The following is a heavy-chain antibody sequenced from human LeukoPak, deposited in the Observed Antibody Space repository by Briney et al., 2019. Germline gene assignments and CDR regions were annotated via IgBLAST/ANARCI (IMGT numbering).Heavy chain of an antibody. Sequence: PWRSLRLSCAASGFSFFSYGMHWVRQAPGKGLEWVAVISFDGHDKYYADSVKGRFTISRDNSQNTLYLQMNSLRPEDTAVYYCAKDQEATVTTMAYYYYGTDVWGQGTTVTVSS. CDR2: ISFDGHDK. D-gene: IGHD4-17*01. CDR3: AKDQEATVTTMAYYYYGTDV. CDR1: GFSFFSYG. J-gene: IGHJ6*02. V-gene: IGHV3-30*18.